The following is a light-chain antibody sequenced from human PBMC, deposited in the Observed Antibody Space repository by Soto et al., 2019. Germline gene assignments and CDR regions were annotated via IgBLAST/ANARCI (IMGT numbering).Light chain of an antibody. Sequence: EIVLTQSPGTLSLSPGDTATLSCRASQSVRGTYLAWYQQKPGQAPRLLIHGASSRATGIPDRFSGSGSGTDFTLTISRLEPEDFAVYYCQQYGSSLSITFGQGTRLEIK. V-gene: IGKV3-20*01. J-gene: IGKJ5*01. CDR3: QQYGSSLSIT. CDR1: QSVRGTY. CDR2: GAS.